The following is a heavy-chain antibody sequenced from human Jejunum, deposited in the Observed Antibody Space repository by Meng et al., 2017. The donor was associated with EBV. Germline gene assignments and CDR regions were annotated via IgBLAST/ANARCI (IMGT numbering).Heavy chain of an antibody. J-gene: IGHJ4*02. V-gene: IGHV4-4*02. CDR2: IFHAGNT. D-gene: IGHD3-16*01. Sequence: QVQLQESGPGLVKPSWTLSLTCGVSGDSIISTDTWWSWVRQPPGKGLEWIGEIFHAGNTTYNPSLKSQVTMSVDTSKNQFSLNLSSVTAADSAVYYCARGSHYTWDVWGQGTLVTVSS. CDR3: ARGSHYTWDV. CDR1: GDSIISTDTW.